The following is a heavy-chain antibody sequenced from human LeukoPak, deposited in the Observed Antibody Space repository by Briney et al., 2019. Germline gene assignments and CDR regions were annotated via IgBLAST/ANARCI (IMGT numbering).Heavy chain of an antibody. CDR1: GGSISSGGYY. D-gene: IGHD3-3*01. CDR3: ARGRITIFGVAKGFDP. V-gene: IGHV4-31*03. CDR2: IYYSGST. Sequence: SQTLSFTCTVSGGSISSGGYYWSWIRQHPGKGLEWIGYIYYSGSTYYNPSLKSRVTISVDTSKNQFSLKLSSVTAADTAVYYCARGRITIFGVAKGFDPWGQGALVTVSS. J-gene: IGHJ5*02.